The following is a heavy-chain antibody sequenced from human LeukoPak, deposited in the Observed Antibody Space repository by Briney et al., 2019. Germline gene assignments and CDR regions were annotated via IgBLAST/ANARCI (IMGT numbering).Heavy chain of an antibody. Sequence: GASVKVSCKASGYTFTSYDINWVRQATGQGLEWMGWMNPNSGNTGYAQKFQGRVTMTRNTSISTAYMELSSLRSEDTAVYYCARPRRKSTSPTDYWGQGTLVTVSS. V-gene: IGHV1-8*01. CDR2: MNPNSGNT. J-gene: IGHJ4*02. D-gene: IGHD2-2*01. CDR3: ARPRRKSTSPTDY. CDR1: GYTFTSYD.